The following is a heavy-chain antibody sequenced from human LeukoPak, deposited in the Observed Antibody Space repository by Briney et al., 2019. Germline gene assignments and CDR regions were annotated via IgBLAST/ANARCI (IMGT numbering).Heavy chain of an antibody. J-gene: IGHJ6*03. CDR2: INHSGST. D-gene: IGHD1-26*01. CDR1: GGSISSYY. Sequence: PSETLSLTCTVSGGSISSYYWSWIRQPPGKGLEWIGEINHSGSTNYNPSLKSRVTILVDTSKNQFALNLSSVTAADTAIYYCARLVVGATLGGYYYYYYMDVWGKGTTVTVSS. V-gene: IGHV4-34*01. CDR3: ARLVVGATLGGYYYYYYMDV.